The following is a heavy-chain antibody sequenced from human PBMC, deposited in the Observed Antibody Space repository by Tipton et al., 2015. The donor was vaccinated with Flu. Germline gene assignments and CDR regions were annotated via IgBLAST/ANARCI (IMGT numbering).Heavy chain of an antibody. CDR1: GDSMNSYY. V-gene: IGHV4-4*07. J-gene: IGHJ4*02. D-gene: IGHD1-1*01. Sequence: TLSLTCTVSGDSMNSYYWNWIRQPAGKGLEWIGRIYASGSTTYNPSLKSRVTMSVDTSKKQFSLKLSSVTAADTAVYFCASTTNVGRTIEPNFDYWGQGTLVTVSS. CDR3: ASTTNVGRTIEPNFDY. CDR2: IYASGST.